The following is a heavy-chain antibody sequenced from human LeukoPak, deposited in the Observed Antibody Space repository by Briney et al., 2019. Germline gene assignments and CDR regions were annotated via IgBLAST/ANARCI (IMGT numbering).Heavy chain of an antibody. V-gene: IGHV3-21*01. CDR3: ARDRGNYYDSDGYYYHFDY. Sequence: GGSLRLSCAGSGITFNTYSMNWFRQAPGKGLEWVSTISSSSSKIYYADSVKGRFTISRDNAKNSLYLQMNSLRAEDTAVYYCARDRGNYYDSDGYYYHFDYWGQGTLVAVSS. J-gene: IGHJ4*02. D-gene: IGHD3-22*01. CDR1: GITFNTYS. CDR2: ISSSSSKI.